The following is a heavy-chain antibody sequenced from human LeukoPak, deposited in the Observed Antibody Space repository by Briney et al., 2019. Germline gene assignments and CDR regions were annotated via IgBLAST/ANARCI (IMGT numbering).Heavy chain of an antibody. D-gene: IGHD6-13*01. CDR3: AREALGAAAGDYYYYGMDV. J-gene: IGHJ6*02. Sequence: SVKVSCKASGGTFISYAISWVRQAPGQGLEWMGGIIPIFGTANYAQKFQGRVTITADESTSTAYMELSSLRSEDTAVYYCAREALGAAAGDYYYYGMDVWGQGTTVTVSS. V-gene: IGHV1-69*13. CDR1: GGTFISYA. CDR2: IIPIFGTA.